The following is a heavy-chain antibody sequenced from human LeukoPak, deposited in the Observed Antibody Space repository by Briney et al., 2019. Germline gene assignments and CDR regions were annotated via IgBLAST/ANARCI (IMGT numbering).Heavy chain of an antibody. V-gene: IGHV3-66*01. D-gene: IGHD3-10*01. CDR3: SGSRIDMAW. CDR1: GFTVSSNY. J-gene: IGHJ4*01. Sequence: GGSLRLSRAASGFTVSSNYMSWVRQAPGKGLEWVSVIYSGGSTYYADSVKGSFTISRDNSKNTLYHQMNSMMTADTAAYYCSGSRIDMAWWGKRALVSV. CDR2: IYSGGST.